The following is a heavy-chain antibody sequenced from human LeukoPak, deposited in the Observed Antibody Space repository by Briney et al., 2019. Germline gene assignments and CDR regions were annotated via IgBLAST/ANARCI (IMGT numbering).Heavy chain of an antibody. D-gene: IGHD6-19*01. CDR2: IYHSGST. Sequence: SETLSLTCAVSGGSISSGGYSWSWIRQPPGKGLEWIGYIYHSGSTYYNPSLKSRVTISVDRSKNQFSLKLSSVTAADTAVYYCAILYPTPAVAAYWGQGTLVTVSS. J-gene: IGHJ4*02. V-gene: IGHV4-30-2*01. CDR3: AILYPTPAVAAY. CDR1: GGSISSGGYS.